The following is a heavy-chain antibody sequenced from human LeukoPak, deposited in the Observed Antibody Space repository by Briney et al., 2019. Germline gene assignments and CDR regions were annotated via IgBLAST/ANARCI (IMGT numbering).Heavy chain of an antibody. Sequence: GGSLRLSCAASGFTLSNYAMHWVRQPAGEGLEWVSALGTAGDTFYPGSVEGRFTISRDNAKKSLFLQMNSLRAEDTAVYYCARQNTPRGNFDYWGQGTLVTVSS. J-gene: IGHJ4*02. V-gene: IGHV3-13*01. CDR3: ARQNTPRGNFDY. D-gene: IGHD5-12*01. CDR2: LGTAGDT. CDR1: GFTLSNYA.